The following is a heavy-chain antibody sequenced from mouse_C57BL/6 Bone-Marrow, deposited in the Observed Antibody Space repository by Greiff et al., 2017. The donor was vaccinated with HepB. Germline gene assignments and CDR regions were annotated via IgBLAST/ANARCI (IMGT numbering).Heavy chain of an antibody. CDR3: ARGAY. V-gene: IGHV1-50*01. CDR2: IDPSDSYT. CDR1: GYTFTSYW. J-gene: IGHJ4*01. Sequence: QVQLQQPGAELVKPGASVKLSCKASGYTFTSYWMQWVKQRPGQGLEWIGEIDPSDSYTNYNQKFKGKATLTVDTSSSTAYMQLSSLTSEDSAVYYCARGAYWGQGTSVTVSS.